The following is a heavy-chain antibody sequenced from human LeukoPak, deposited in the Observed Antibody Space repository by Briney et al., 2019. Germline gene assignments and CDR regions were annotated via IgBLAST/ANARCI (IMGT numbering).Heavy chain of an antibody. D-gene: IGHD6-13*01. CDR3: ARDMLGIAAAGYYFDY. CDR1: GDSVSSNSAA. CDR2: TYYRSKWYN. Sequence: SQTLSLTCAISGDSVSSNSAAWNWIRQSPSRGLEWLGRTYYRSKWYNDYAVSVKSRITVNPDTSKNQFSLQLNSVTPEDTAVYYCARDMLGIAAAGYYFDYWGQGTLVTVSS. J-gene: IGHJ4*02. V-gene: IGHV6-1*01.